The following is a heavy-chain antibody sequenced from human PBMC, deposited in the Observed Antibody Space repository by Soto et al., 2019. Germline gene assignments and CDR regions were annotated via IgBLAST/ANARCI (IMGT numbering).Heavy chain of an antibody. D-gene: IGHD2-8*01. J-gene: IGHJ6*02. CDR1: GYSFTDYH. Sequence: GASVKVSCKASGYSFTDYHIHWVRQAPGQGLEWLGRINPKSGGTSTAQKFQGWVTMTRDRSISTVYMELTRLRSDDTAVYFCARGHSTYCSNGVCSFFYNHEMDVWGQGTTVTVSS. CDR3: ARGHSTYCSNGVCSFFYNHEMDV. V-gene: IGHV1-2*04. CDR2: INPKSGGT.